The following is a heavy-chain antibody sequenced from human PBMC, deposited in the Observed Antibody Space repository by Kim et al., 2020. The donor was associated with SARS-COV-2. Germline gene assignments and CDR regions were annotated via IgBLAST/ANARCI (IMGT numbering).Heavy chain of an antibody. CDR1: GFTFSSYE. J-gene: IGHJ4*02. CDR3: ARGGIRAYCSGGSCYSGYFDY. CDR2: ISSSGSTI. D-gene: IGHD2-15*01. Sequence: GGSLRLSCAASGFTFSSYEMNWVRQAPGKGLEWVSYISSSGSTIYYADSVKGRFTISRDNAKNSLYLQMNSLRAEDTAVYYCARGGIRAYCSGGSCYSGYFDYWGQGTLVTVSS. V-gene: IGHV3-48*03.